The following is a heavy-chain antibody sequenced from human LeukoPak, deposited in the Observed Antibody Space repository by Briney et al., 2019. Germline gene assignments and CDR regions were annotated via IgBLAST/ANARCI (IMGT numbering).Heavy chain of an antibody. V-gene: IGHV1-69*06. D-gene: IGHD3-22*01. CDR3: ARALGYYDSSGLDY. CDR2: IIPIFGTA. J-gene: IGHJ4*02. Sequence: ASLKVSCEASGGTLSSYAISSVRQAPGQGLEWMGRIIPIFGTANSAQKFQGRVTITADKSTSTAYMELSSLRSEDTAVYYWARALGYYDSSGLDYWGQGTLVTVSS. CDR1: GGTLSSYA.